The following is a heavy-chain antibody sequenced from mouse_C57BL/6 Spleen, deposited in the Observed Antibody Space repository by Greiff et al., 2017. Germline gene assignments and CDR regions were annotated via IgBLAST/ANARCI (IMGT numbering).Heavy chain of an antibody. CDR3: ARGFAY. V-gene: IGHV1-64*01. Sequence: QVQLQQPGAELVKPGASVKLSCKASGYTFTSYGMPWVKQRPGQGLEWIGMIDPNSGSTNYNEKFKSKATLTVDKSSSTAHLQLSRLTSEDSAVYYCARGFAYWGQGTLVTVSA. CDR2: IDPNSGST. J-gene: IGHJ3*01. CDR1: GYTFTSYG.